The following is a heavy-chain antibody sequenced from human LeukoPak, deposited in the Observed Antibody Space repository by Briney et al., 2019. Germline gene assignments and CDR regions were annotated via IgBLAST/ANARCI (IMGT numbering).Heavy chain of an antibody. CDR3: VRKIRAYSSGGYYYYYGMDV. CDR1: GGSFSGYY. J-gene: IGHJ6*02. Sequence: PSETLSLTCAVYGGSFSGYYWSWIRQPPGKGLEWIGEINHSGSTNYNPSLKSRVTISVDTSKNQFSLKLSSVTAADTAVYYCVRKIRAYSSGGYYYYYGMDVWGQGTTVTVSS. CDR2: INHSGST. D-gene: IGHD6-19*01. V-gene: IGHV4-34*01.